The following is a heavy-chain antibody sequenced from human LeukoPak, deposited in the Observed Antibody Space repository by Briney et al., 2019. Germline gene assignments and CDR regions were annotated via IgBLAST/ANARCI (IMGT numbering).Heavy chain of an antibody. V-gene: IGHV3-74*01. Sequence: GGSLRLSCAASGFTFRSYSMHWVRQAPGKGLVWVSRIKTDGITTTYADSVKGRFTISRDNSKNTLYLQMNSLRVEDTAVYYCAKDRASNYDFWSGHVGEGAFDIWGQGTMVTVSS. CDR3: AKDRASNYDFWSGHVGEGAFDI. D-gene: IGHD3-3*01. CDR1: GFTFRSYS. CDR2: IKTDGITT. J-gene: IGHJ3*02.